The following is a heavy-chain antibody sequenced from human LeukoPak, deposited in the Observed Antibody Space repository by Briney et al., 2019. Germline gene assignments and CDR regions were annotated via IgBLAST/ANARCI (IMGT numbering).Heavy chain of an antibody. CDR2: IYTSGST. V-gene: IGHV4-61*02. D-gene: IGHD2-2*01. Sequence: SETLSLTCTVSGGSISSGSYYWSWIRQPAGKGLEWIGRIYTSGSTNYNPSLKSRVTISVDTSKNQFSLKLSSVTAADTAVYYCAKDFSPLVVPAANFDYWGQGTLVTVSS. CDR1: GGSISSGSYY. CDR3: AKDFSPLVVPAANFDY. J-gene: IGHJ4*02.